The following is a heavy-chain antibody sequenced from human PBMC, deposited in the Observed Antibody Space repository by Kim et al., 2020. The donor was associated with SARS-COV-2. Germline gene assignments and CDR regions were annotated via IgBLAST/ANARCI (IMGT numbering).Heavy chain of an antibody. Sequence: SQTLSLTCAISGDSVSSNSAAWNWIRQSPSRGLEWLGRTYYRSKWYNDYAVSVKSRITINPDTSKKQFSLQLNSVTPEDTAVYYCARVGGRWGIAEFDYWGQGALVTVSS. D-gene: IGHD6-13*01. CDR2: TYYRSKWYN. CDR3: ARVGGRWGIAEFDY. V-gene: IGHV6-1*01. CDR1: GDSVSSNSAA. J-gene: IGHJ4*02.